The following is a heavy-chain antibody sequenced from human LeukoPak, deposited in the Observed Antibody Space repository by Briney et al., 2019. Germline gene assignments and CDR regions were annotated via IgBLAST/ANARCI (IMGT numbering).Heavy chain of an antibody. CDR3: ARGTAVTKNAFDI. V-gene: IGHV3-21*01. Sequence: GGSLRLSCAASGFTLSSYSINWVRQAPGKGLEWISSISTSSYIYYADLVKGRFTISRDNAKNSLYLQMNSLRAEDTAVYYCARGTAVTKNAFDIWGQGTMVTVSS. D-gene: IGHD4-17*01. CDR1: GFTLSSYS. CDR2: ISTSSYI. J-gene: IGHJ3*02.